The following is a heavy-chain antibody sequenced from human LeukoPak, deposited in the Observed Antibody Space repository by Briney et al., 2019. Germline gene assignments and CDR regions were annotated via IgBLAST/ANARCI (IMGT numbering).Heavy chain of an antibody. CDR3: ASAPKYYGSGSYSYYYYGMDV. CDR2: MNPNSGNT. J-gene: IGHJ6*02. V-gene: IGHV1-8*01. D-gene: IGHD3-10*01. Sequence: GASVKVSCKASGYTFTSYDINWVRQATGQGLEWMGWMNPNSGNTGYVQKFQGRVTMTRNTSISTAYMELSSLRSEDTAVYYCASAPKYYGSGSYSYYYYGMDVWGQGTTVTVSS. CDR1: GYTFTSYD.